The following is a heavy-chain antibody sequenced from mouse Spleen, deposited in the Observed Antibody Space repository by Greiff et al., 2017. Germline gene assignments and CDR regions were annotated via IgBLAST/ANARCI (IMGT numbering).Heavy chain of an antibody. CDR3: ARRFRSDY. D-gene: IGHD2-14*01. CDR1: GYTFTSYW. J-gene: IGHJ2*01. Sequence: QVQLQQPGAELVRPGTSVKLSCKASGYTFTSYWMHWVKQRPGQGLEWIGVIDPSDSYTNYNQKFKGKATLTVDTSSSTAYMQLSSLTSEDSAVYYCARRFRSDYWGQGTTLTVSS. CDR2: IDPSDSYT. V-gene: IGHV1-59*01.